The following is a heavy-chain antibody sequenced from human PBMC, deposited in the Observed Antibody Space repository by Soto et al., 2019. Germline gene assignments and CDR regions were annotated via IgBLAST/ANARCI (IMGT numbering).Heavy chain of an antibody. J-gene: IGHJ4*02. V-gene: IGHV3-23*01. Sequence: EVQVLESGGGLVQPGESLRLSCAASGFTFSDFAMSWVRQAPGKGLEWVSSISGSGGTIYYADSVKGRFTISRDNSKNTLYLQMETLRADDTALYYCVKLMGNGWYFHYWGQGTLVTVSS. D-gene: IGHD6-19*01. CDR3: VKLMGNGWYFHY. CDR1: GFTFSDFA. CDR2: ISGSGGTI.